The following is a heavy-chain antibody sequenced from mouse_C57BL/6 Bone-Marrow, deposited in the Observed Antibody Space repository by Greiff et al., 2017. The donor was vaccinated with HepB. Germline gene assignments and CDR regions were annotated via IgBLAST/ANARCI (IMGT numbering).Heavy chain of an antibody. Sequence: EVQLQQSGPELVKPGASVKISCKASGYSFTDYNMNWVKQSNGKSLEWIGVINPNYGTTSYNQKFKGKATLTVDQSSSTAYMQLNSLTSEDSAVYYCERLRYYGSSYVGFAYWGQGTLVTVSA. J-gene: IGHJ3*01. CDR3: ERLRYYGSSYVGFAY. V-gene: IGHV1-39*01. D-gene: IGHD1-1*01. CDR2: INPNYGTT. CDR1: GYSFTDYN.